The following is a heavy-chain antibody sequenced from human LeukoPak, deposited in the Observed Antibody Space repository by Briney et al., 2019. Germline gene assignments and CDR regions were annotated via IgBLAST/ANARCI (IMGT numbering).Heavy chain of an antibody. Sequence: GGSLRLPCAASGFTVSSNYMSWVRQAPGKGLEWVSVIYSGGSTYYADSVKGRFTISRDNSKNTLYLQMNSLRAEDTAIYYCAKPREGSGSSGFYYGLDVWGQGTTVTVSS. D-gene: IGHD6-19*01. CDR1: GFTVSSNY. V-gene: IGHV3-53*01. CDR3: AKPREGSGSSGFYYGLDV. CDR2: IYSGGST. J-gene: IGHJ6*02.